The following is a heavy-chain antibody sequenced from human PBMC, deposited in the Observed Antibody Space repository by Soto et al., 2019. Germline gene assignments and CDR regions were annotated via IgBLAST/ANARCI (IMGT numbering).Heavy chain of an antibody. D-gene: IGHD6-19*01. CDR2: IIPILGIA. V-gene: IGHV1-69*08. J-gene: IGHJ4*02. CDR3: ARDTFGRWLTP. Sequence: QVQLVQSGAEVKKPGSSVKVSCKASGGTFSSYTISWVRQAPGQGLEWMGRIIPILGIANYAQKFQGRVTITADKSPSTAYMELSSLRSEDTAVYYCARDTFGRWLTPWGQGTLVTVSS. CDR1: GGTFSSYT.